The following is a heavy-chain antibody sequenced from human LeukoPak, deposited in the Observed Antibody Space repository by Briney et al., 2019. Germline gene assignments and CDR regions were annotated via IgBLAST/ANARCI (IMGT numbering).Heavy chain of an antibody. CDR2: TYYRSTWYN. J-gene: IGHJ4*02. CDR3: AREEVDTAMAIDY. Sequence: SQTLSLTCAISGDSVSSNSAAWNWTRQSPSRGLEWLGRTYYRSTWYNDYAVSVKSRITINPDTSKNQFSLQLSSVTPEDTAVYYCAREEVDTAMAIDYWGQGTLVTVSS. D-gene: IGHD5-18*01. CDR1: GDSVSSNSAA. V-gene: IGHV6-1*01.